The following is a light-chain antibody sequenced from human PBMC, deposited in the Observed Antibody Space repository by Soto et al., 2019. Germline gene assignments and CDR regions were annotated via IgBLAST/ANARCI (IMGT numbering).Light chain of an antibody. CDR1: SSDVGNYNL. V-gene: IGLV2-23*02. CDR2: EVS. CDR3: CSYAGSSTCV. Sequence: QSALTQPASVSGSPGQSITISCTGTSSDVGNYNLVTWYQQHPGKAPKLMNYEVSKRPSRVSNRFSGSKSGNTASLTFFGLQAEDEADYYCCSYAGSSTCVFGTGTKVTV. J-gene: IGLJ1*01.